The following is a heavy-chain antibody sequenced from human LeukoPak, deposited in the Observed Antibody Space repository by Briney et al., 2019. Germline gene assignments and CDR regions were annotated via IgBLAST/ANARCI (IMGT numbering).Heavy chain of an antibody. V-gene: IGHV4-61*02. CDR1: GGSISSGSYY. J-gene: IGHJ5*02. CDR3: ARSTVTRLYNWFDP. Sequence: SQTLSLTCTVSGGSISSGSYYWSWIRQPAGKGLEWIGRIYTSGSTNYNPSLESRVTISVDTSKNQFSLKLSSVTAADTAVYYCARSTVTRLYNWFDPWGQGTLVTVSS. CDR2: IYTSGST. D-gene: IGHD4-17*01.